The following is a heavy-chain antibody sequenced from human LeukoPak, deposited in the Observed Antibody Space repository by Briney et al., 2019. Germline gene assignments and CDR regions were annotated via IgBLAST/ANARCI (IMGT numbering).Heavy chain of an antibody. Sequence: GGSLRLSCAASGFTFSSYSMNWVRQAPGKGLEWISTSGGGGRDTYYGDSVKGRFTISRDNSKNILYLQMNSLNGADTALYYCARRGGSNGWGAFDIWGQGTMVTVSS. CDR3: ARRGGSNGWGAFDI. J-gene: IGHJ3*02. D-gene: IGHD6-19*01. CDR2: SGGGGRDT. V-gene: IGHV3-23*01. CDR1: GFTFSSYS.